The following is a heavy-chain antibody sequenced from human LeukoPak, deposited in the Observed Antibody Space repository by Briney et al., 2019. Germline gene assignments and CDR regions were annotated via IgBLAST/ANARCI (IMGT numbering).Heavy chain of an antibody. CDR2: IWYDGSNK. Sequence: PGGSLRLSCAASGFTFSSYGMHWVRQAPGKGLEWVAVIWYDGSNKYYADSVKGRFTISRDNSKNTLYLQMNSLRAEDTAVYYCARDYNGYSYGYPDYYYYGMDVWGQGTTVTVSS. J-gene: IGHJ6*02. CDR3: ARDYNGYSYGYPDYYYYGMDV. D-gene: IGHD5-18*01. CDR1: GFTFSSYG. V-gene: IGHV3-33*01.